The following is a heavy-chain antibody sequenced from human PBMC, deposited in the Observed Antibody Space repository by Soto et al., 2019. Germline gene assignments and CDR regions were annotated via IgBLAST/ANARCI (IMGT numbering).Heavy chain of an antibody. Sequence: VQLVESGGGLVQPGRSLRLSCAASGFTFDDCTMHWVRQAPGKGLEWVSSITWNSGYMGYADSVKGRFTISRDNAKNSLYLQMISLTAEDTAFYYCAKEGLAPHFDSWGQGTLVTVSS. CDR2: ITWNSGYM. CDR3: AKEGLAPHFDS. CDR1: GFTFDDCT. V-gene: IGHV3-9*01. J-gene: IGHJ4*02.